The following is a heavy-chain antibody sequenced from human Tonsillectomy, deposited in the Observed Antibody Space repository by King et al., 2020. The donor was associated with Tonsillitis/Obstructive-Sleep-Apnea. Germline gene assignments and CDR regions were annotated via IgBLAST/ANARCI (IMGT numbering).Heavy chain of an antibody. CDR1: GFTLSSYA. J-gene: IGHJ4*02. Sequence: EVQLVESGGGLVQPGGSLRLSCAASGFTLSSYAMSWIRQAPGKGLEWVSAISGSGRDSYDADSVQGRFTVSRDKSKNKLYLQMNSLRARDTAVYYGAKVPNSGSLYYFDYWGQGTLVTVSS. CDR2: ISGSGRDS. D-gene: IGHD3-10*01. CDR3: AKVPNSGSLYYFDY. V-gene: IGHV3-23*04.